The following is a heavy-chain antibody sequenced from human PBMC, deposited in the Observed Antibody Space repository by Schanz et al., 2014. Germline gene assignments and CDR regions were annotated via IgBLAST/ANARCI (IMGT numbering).Heavy chain of an antibody. CDR3: ASPPISVAGRLADY. CDR1: GVTFHTYD. D-gene: IGHD6-19*01. CDR2: IDYAGST. J-gene: IGHJ4*02. Sequence: EVQLLESGGGFVQPGGSLRLSCVASGVTFHTYDMHWVRQAPGKGLEWVSLIDYAGSTNYADSVKGRMTVSRDTSKNALFLQMNNLRAEDTAVYYCASPPISVAGRLADYWGQGILVAVSS. V-gene: IGHV3-66*01.